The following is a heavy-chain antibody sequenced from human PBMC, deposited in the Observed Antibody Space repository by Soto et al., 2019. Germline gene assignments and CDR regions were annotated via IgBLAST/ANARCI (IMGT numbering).Heavy chain of an antibody. Sequence: SLRLSCAASGFTFSSYSMNWVRQAPGKGLEWVSYISSSSSTIYYADSVKGRFTISRDNAKNSLYLQMNSLRDEDTAVYYCARDPMPNSSGWYGNNWFDPWGQGTLVTVSS. D-gene: IGHD6-19*01. CDR3: ARDPMPNSSGWYGNNWFDP. CDR2: ISSSSSTI. V-gene: IGHV3-48*02. J-gene: IGHJ5*02. CDR1: GFTFSSYS.